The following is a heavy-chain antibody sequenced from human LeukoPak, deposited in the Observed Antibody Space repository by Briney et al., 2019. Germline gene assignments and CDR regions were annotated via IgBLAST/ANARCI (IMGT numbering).Heavy chain of an antibody. Sequence: ASVKVSCKASGGTVSSDAISWVRQAPGQGLEWMGGIIPIFGTANYAQKFQGRVTITADESTSTAYMELSSLRSEDTAVYYCARVPGVWGSYHEFDYWGEGTLVTVSS. CDR2: IIPIFGTA. J-gene: IGHJ4*02. V-gene: IGHV1-69*13. CDR3: ARVPGVWGSYHEFDY. CDR1: GGTVSSDA. D-gene: IGHD3-16*02.